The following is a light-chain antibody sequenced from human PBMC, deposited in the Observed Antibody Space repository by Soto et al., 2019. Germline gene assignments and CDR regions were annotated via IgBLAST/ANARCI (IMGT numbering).Light chain of an antibody. CDR3: HRYSRSLT. CDR2: GAS. V-gene: IGKV3-20*01. J-gene: IGKJ1*01. CDR1: QSVSSGH. Sequence: EIVLTQSPGTLSLSPGERATLSCRASQSVSSGHLAWYQQKPGQAPRLLIYGASSRATGIPDRFSGSGSGTDFTLTLSRQEPEEFAGYHCHRYSRSLTFGQGTKVEIK.